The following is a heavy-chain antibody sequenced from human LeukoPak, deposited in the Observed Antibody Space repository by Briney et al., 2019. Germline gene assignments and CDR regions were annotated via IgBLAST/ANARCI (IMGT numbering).Heavy chain of an antibody. CDR3: AKSIRGLPGAFDI. J-gene: IGHJ3*02. D-gene: IGHD3-16*01. V-gene: IGHV3-30*18. Sequence: GRSLRLSCAASGFTFSSYGMHWVRQAPGKGLEWVAVISYDGSNKYYADSVKGRFTISRDNSKDTLYLQMSSLRAGDTAVYYCAKSIRGLPGAFDIWGQGTMVTVST. CDR2: ISYDGSNK. CDR1: GFTFSSYG.